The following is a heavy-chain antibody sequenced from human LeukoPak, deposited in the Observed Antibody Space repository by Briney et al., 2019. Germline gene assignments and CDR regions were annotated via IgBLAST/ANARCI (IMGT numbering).Heavy chain of an antibody. J-gene: IGHJ4*02. Sequence: GGSLRLSCAASGFAFSSHGMHWVCQAPGKRVEWVAVISHDGSNKYYADSMKGRFTISRDKSKKTLYLQMNSLRAEDRAVYYCATDPGGGSSGWFVYFDFWGQGTLVTVSS. CDR2: ISHDGSNK. CDR3: ATDPGGGSSGWFVYFDF. CDR1: GFAFSSHG. V-gene: IGHV3-30*03. D-gene: IGHD6-19*01.